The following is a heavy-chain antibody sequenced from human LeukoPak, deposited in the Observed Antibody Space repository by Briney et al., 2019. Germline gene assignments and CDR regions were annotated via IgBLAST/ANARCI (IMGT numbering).Heavy chain of an antibody. D-gene: IGHD2-15*01. CDR2: ISYDGSNK. J-gene: IGHJ6*03. CDR1: GFTFSTYE. CDR3: AKNGDRGAYCSGGSCYPYYYYYMDV. V-gene: IGHV3-30*18. Sequence: GGSLRLSCVASGFTFSTYEMNWVRQAPGKGLEWVAVISYDGSNKYYADSVKGRFTISRDNSKNTLYLQMNSLRAEDTAVYYCAKNGDRGAYCSGGSCYPYYYYYMDVWGKGTTVTISS.